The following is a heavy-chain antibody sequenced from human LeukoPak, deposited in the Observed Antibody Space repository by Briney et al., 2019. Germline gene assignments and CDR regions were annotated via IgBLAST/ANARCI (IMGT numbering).Heavy chain of an antibody. J-gene: IGHJ4*02. D-gene: IGHD1-26*01. CDR3: ARVYTGSRDY. V-gene: IGHV3-7*05. Sequence: GGSLRLSCAASGFSFSSYAMSWVRHAPGKGLQWVASIKEDGSDKYYVDSVKGRFTISRDNAQNSVYQQMNSLRAEDTAVYYCARVYTGSRDYWGQGTLVTVSS. CDR2: IKEDGSDK. CDR1: GFSFSSYA.